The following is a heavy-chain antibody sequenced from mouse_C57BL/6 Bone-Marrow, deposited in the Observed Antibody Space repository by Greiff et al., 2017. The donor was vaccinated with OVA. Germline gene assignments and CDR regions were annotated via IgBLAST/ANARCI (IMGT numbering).Heavy chain of an antibody. V-gene: IGHV1-15*01. CDR2: IDPENGGN. Sequence: QVQLQEPGAELVRPGASVTLSCKASGYTFTDYEMHWVKQTPVHGLEWIGAIDPENGGNAYNQKFKGKAILTADKSSSTAYMELRSLTSVDSAVYYCTRGYSNYYAMGYWGQGTSVTVSS. CDR1: GYTFTDYE. J-gene: IGHJ4*01. D-gene: IGHD2-5*01. CDR3: TRGYSNYYAMGY.